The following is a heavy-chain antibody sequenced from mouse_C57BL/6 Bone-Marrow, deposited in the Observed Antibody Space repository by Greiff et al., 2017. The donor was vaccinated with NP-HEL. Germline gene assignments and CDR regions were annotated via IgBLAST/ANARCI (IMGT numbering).Heavy chain of an antibody. V-gene: IGHV1-4*01. CDR1: GYTFTSYT. J-gene: IGHJ2*01. CDR2: INPSSGYT. CDR3: ARTTTVVPNFDY. Sequence: VQVVESGAELARPGASVKMSCKASGYTFTSYTMHWVKQRPGQGLEWIGYINPSSGYTKYNQKFKDKATLTADKSSSTAYMQLSSLTSEDSAVYYCARTTTVVPNFDYWGQGTTLTVSS. D-gene: IGHD1-1*01.